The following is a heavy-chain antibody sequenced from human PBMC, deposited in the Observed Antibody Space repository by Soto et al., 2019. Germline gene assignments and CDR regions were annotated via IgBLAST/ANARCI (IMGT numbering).Heavy chain of an antibody. V-gene: IGHV4-34*01. CDR2: INHSGST. Sequence: PSETLSLTCAVYGGSFSGYYWSWIRQPPGKGLEWIGEINHSGSTNYNPSLKSRVTISVDTSKNQFSLKLSSVTAADTAVYYCSGSAPGSGSYYVPYYYYGMDVWGQGTTVT. CDR3: SGSAPGSGSYYVPYYYYGMDV. J-gene: IGHJ6*02. CDR1: GGSFSGYY. D-gene: IGHD3-10*01.